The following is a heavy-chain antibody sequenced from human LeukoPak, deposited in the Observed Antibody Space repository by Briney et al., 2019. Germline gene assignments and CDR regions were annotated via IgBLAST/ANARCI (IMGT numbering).Heavy chain of an antibody. CDR2: ISDSGGST. CDR1: GFPFNSYA. CDR3: VRGYSFGPYGMDV. J-gene: IGHJ6*02. Sequence: PGGSLRLSCSASGFPFNSYAMHWVGQAPGKGLEYVSAISDSGGSTYYADSVKGRFTISRDNSKNTLYLQMSSLRAEDTAVYFCVRGYSFGPYGMDVWGQGTTVTVSS. D-gene: IGHD2-15*01. V-gene: IGHV3-64D*09.